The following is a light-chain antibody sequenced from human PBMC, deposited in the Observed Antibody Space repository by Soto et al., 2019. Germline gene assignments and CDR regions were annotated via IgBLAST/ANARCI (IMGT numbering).Light chain of an antibody. V-gene: IGKV3-15*01. CDR2: GAS. J-gene: IGKJ1*01. Sequence: ESVLTQSPGTLSLSPGEIATLSCMSSQSVSSNLAWYQQKPGQAPRLLIYGASTRATGIPARFSGSGSGTEFTLTISSLQSEDFAVYYCQQYNNWPRTFRQGTKVDIK. CDR3: QQYNNWPRT. CDR1: QSVSSN.